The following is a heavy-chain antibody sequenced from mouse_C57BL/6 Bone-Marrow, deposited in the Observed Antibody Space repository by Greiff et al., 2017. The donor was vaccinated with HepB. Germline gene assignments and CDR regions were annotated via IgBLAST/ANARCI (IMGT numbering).Heavy chain of an antibody. D-gene: IGHD3-2*01. CDR3: ARDSPYYAMDY. V-gene: IGHV1-69*01. CDR2: IDPSDSYT. J-gene: IGHJ4*01. Sequence: QVQLQQPGAELVMPGASVKLSCKASGYTFTSYWMHWVKQRPGQGLEWIGEIDPSDSYTNYNRKFKGKSTLTVDKSSSTAYMQLSSLTSEDSAVYYCARDSPYYAMDYWGQGTSVTVSS. CDR1: GYTFTSYW.